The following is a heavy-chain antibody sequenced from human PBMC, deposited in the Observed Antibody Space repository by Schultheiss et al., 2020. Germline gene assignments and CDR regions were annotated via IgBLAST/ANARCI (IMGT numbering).Heavy chain of an antibody. D-gene: IGHD2-2*01. CDR2: ISAYNGNT. CDR3: AREPIVVVPAAMPVNYYYYGMDV. J-gene: IGHJ6*02. V-gene: IGHV1-18*04. Sequence: ASVKVSCEASGYTFTSYGISWVRQAPGQGLEWMGWISAYNGNTNYAQKLQGRVTMTTDTSTSTAYMELRSLRSDDTAVYYCAREPIVVVPAAMPVNYYYYGMDVWGQGTLVTVSS. CDR1: GYTFTSYG.